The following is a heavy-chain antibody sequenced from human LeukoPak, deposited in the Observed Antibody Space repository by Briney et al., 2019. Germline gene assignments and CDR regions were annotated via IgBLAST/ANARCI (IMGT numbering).Heavy chain of an antibody. CDR2: IRSKAYGGTT. CDR1: GFTFGDYA. Sequence: GRSLRLSCTASGFTFGDYAMSWFRQAPGKGLEWVGFIRSKAYGGTTEYAASVKGRFTISRDDSKSIAYLQMNSLKTEDTAVYYCTRASLGSLWFGEPSDYWGQGTLVTVSS. D-gene: IGHD3-10*01. J-gene: IGHJ4*02. CDR3: TRASLGSLWFGEPSDY. V-gene: IGHV3-49*03.